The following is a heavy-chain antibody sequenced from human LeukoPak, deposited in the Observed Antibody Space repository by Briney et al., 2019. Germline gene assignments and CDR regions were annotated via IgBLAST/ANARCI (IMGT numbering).Heavy chain of an antibody. CDR2: ISDSEGST. D-gene: IGHD5-18*01. V-gene: IGHV3-23*01. CDR1: GFTFSSYT. CDR3: AKRYSYGFFDY. J-gene: IGHJ4*02. Sequence: PGGSLRLSCAASGFTFSSYTMNWVRRAPGKGLEWVSAISDSEGSTYYADSVKGRFTISRDNSKNTLYLQMNGLRADDTAVYYCAKRYSYGFFDYWGQGTLVTVSS.